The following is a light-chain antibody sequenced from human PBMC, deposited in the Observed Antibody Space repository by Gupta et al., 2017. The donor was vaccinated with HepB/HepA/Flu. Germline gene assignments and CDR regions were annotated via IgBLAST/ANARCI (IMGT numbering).Light chain of an antibody. Sequence: DIQMTQSPSSLSASVGDRVTITCRASQSIINYLHWYQQKPGEAPKLLIYTASNLQSGVPSRFSGSGSGTDFTLTITSLQPEDFATCYCQQSYTWDGLTFGPGTKVDIK. CDR1: QSIINY. CDR3: QQSYTWDGLT. J-gene: IGKJ3*01. CDR2: TAS. V-gene: IGKV1-39*01.